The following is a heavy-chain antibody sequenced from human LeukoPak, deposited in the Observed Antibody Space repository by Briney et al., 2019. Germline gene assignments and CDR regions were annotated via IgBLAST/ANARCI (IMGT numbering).Heavy chain of an antibody. Sequence: GGSLRLSCAASGFTFSDYYMSWIRQAPGKGLEWVSYISSSGSTIYYADSVKGRFTISRDNAENSLYLQMRSLRAEDTAVYYCARDSGYYYYGMDVWGQGTTVTVSS. CDR1: GFTFSDYY. CDR3: ARDSGYYYYGMDV. J-gene: IGHJ6*02. CDR2: ISSSGSTI. V-gene: IGHV3-11*01.